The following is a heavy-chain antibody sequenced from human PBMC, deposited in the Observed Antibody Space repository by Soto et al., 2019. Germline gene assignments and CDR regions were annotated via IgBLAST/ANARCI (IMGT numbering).Heavy chain of an antibody. Sequence: VQLVESGGGLVQPGGSLRLSCAGSGFTVTDNHMTWVRQAPGRGPEWVSTIYYNGNTFHADSVWGRFTISRDTSKNMLYLQMNSLRAEDTAVYYCAKGGDTAKDGYWGQGTLVTVSS. D-gene: IGHD5-18*01. CDR1: GFTVTDNH. V-gene: IGHV3-53*01. CDR3: AKGGDTAKDGY. J-gene: IGHJ4*02. CDR2: IYYNGNT.